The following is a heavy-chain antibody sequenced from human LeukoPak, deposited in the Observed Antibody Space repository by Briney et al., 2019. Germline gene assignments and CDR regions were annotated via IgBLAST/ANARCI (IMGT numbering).Heavy chain of an antibody. CDR1: GGSISSYY. J-gene: IGHJ6*02. CDR2: IYYSGST. V-gene: IGHV4-59*01. Sequence: SETLSLTCTVSGGSISSYYLSWIRQPPGKGLEWIGYIYYSGSTNYNPSLKSRVTISAGTSKSQFSLKLSSVTAADTAVYYCARVGYYYYGMDVWGQGTTVTVSS. CDR3: ARVGYYYYGMDV.